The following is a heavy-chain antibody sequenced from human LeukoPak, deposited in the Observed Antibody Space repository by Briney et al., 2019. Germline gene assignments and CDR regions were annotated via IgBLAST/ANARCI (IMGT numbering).Heavy chain of an antibody. CDR3: ARSSGYGGIDFHF. J-gene: IGHJ4*02. V-gene: IGHV3-7*04. D-gene: IGHD4-23*01. CDR2: IKQDGSQR. CDR1: GFTFSDYW. Sequence: PGGSLRLSCAASGFTFSDYWMSWVRQAPGKGLEWVANIKQDGSQRYYVDSVKGRFTISRDNAENSLYLQINSLRADDTAVYYCARSSGYGGIDFHFWGQGTLVTVSS.